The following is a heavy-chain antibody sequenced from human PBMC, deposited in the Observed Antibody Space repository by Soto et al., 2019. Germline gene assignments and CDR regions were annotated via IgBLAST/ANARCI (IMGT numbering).Heavy chain of an antibody. D-gene: IGHD5-12*01. CDR3: VRGRSYSVYDI. Sequence: SETLSLTCTVSGGSISSGDYYWSWIRQPPGKGLEWIGYIYYSGSTYYNPSLKSRVTISVDTSKNQFSLKLSSVTAADTAVFYCVRGRSYSVYDIWGPGTLVTVSS. CDR2: IYYSGST. CDR1: GGSISSGDYY. J-gene: IGHJ4*02. V-gene: IGHV4-30-4*01.